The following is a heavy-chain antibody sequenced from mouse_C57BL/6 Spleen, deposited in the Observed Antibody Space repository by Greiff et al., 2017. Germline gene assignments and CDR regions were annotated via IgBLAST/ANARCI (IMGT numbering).Heavy chain of an antibody. CDR1: GFNIKDYY. CDR3: TVITTEAMDY. D-gene: IGHD1-1*01. V-gene: IGHV14-1*01. CDR2: IDPADGDT. J-gene: IGHJ4*01. Sequence: VQLQQSGAELVRPGASVKLSCTASGFNIKDYYMHWVKQRPEQGLEWIGRIDPADGDTEYAPKFQGKATMTADTSSNTAYLQLSSLTSEDTAVYYCTVITTEAMDYWGQGTSVTVSS.